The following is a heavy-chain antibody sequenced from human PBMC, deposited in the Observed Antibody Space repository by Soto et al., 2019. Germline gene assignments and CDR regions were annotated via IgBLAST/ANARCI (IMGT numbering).Heavy chain of an antibody. J-gene: IGHJ4*02. Sequence: SETLSLTCAVYGGSFSGYYWSWIRQPPGKGLEWIGEINHSGSTNYNPSLKSRVTISVDTSKNQFSLKLSSVTAADTAVYYCARRTDIVVVPAAMVFDYWGQGTLVTVS. CDR1: GGSFSGYY. D-gene: IGHD2-2*01. CDR3: ARRTDIVVVPAAMVFDY. V-gene: IGHV4-34*01. CDR2: INHSGST.